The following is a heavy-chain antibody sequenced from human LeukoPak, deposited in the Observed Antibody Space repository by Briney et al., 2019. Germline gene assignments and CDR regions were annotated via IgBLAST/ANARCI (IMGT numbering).Heavy chain of an antibody. CDR1: GGSISSGSYY. Sequence: PSQTLSLTCTVSGGSISSGSYYWSWIRQPAGKGLEWIGRIYTSGSTNYNPSLKSRVIISVDTSKNQFSLELSSVTAADTAVYYCAREDRYCSGGSRYSWGQGTLVTVSS. CDR2: IYTSGST. V-gene: IGHV4-61*02. J-gene: IGHJ4*02. D-gene: IGHD2-15*01. CDR3: AREDRYCSGGSRYS.